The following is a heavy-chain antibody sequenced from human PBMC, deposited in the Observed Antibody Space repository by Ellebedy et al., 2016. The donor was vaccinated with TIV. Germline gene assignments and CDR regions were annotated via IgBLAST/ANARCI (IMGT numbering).Heavy chain of an antibody. CDR1: GFTFSTRW. Sequence: GESLKISXAASGFTFSTRWMSWVRQAPGKGLELVANINHDETETYYVDSVTGRFTISRDNAKNSVYLQMNSLRAEDTAVYYCAKLGGLGIQGGSFEIWGQGTMVTVSS. CDR3: AKLGGLGIQGGSFEI. V-gene: IGHV3-7*05. CDR2: INHDETET. J-gene: IGHJ3*02. D-gene: IGHD7-27*01.